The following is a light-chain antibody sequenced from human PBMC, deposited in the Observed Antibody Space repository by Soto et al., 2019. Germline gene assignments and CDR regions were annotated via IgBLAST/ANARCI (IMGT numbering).Light chain of an antibody. V-gene: IGKV3-11*01. J-gene: IGKJ5*01. CDR3: QPRTNWPVT. CDR1: QSVFTS. CDR2: GAS. Sequence: EIVFTQPPATLSLSPGERATLSCRASQSVFTSLAWYQHKPGQAPRLLIYGASNRATGIPARFSGGGSGTDFTLTISSLEPEEFALYYCQPRTNWPVTFGQGTPVEIK.